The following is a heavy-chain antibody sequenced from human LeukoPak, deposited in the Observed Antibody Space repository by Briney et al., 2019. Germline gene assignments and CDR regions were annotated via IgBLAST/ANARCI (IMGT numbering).Heavy chain of an antibody. CDR2: INHSGST. V-gene: IGHV4-34*01. D-gene: IGHD3-3*02. CDR1: GGSFSGYY. Sequence: SSETLSLTCAVYGGSFSGYYWSWIRQPPGKGLEWIGEINHSGSTNYNPSLKSRVTISVDTSKNQFSLKLSSVTAADTAVYYCARVHSLADYYYYGMDVWGQGTTVTVSS. CDR3: ARVHSLADYYYYGMDV. J-gene: IGHJ6*02.